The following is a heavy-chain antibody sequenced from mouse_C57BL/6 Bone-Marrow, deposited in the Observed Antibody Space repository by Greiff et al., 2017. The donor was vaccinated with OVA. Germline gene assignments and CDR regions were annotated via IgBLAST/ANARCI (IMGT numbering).Heavy chain of an antibody. CDR3: AREGLRPSWFAY. V-gene: IGHV5-17*01. D-gene: IGHD2-4*01. CDR2: ISSGSSTI. Sequence: EVMLVESGGGLVKPGGSLKLSCAASGFTFSDYGMHWVRQAPEKGLEWVAYISSGSSTIYYADTVKGRFTISRDNAKNTLFLQMTSLRSEDTAMYYCAREGLRPSWFAYWGQGTLVTVSA. CDR1: GFTFSDYG. J-gene: IGHJ3*01.